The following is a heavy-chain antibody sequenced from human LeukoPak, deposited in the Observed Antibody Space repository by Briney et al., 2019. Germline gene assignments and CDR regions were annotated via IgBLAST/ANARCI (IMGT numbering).Heavy chain of an antibody. J-gene: IGHJ3*02. Sequence: PSETLSLTCTVSGGSLSSSSYYWGWIRQPPGKGLEWIGSIYYSGSTYYNPSLKSRVTISVDTSKNQFSLKLSSVTAADTAVYYCARGPRVGATCAFDIWGQGTMVTVSS. CDR1: GGSLSSSSYY. CDR3: ARGPRVGATCAFDI. CDR2: IYYSGST. D-gene: IGHD1-26*01. V-gene: IGHV4-39*01.